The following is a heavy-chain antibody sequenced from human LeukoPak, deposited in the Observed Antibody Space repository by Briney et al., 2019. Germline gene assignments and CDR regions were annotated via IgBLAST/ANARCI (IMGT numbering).Heavy chain of an antibody. J-gene: IGHJ3*02. D-gene: IGHD3-22*01. Sequence: GGSLRLSCAASGFTFSDYYMSWIRQAPGKGLEWVSYISSSGSTIYYADSVKGRFTISRDNAKNSLYLQMNSLRAEDTAVYYSARDKDSSGYAYDAFDIWGQGTMVTVSS. CDR3: ARDKDSSGYAYDAFDI. CDR1: GFTFSDYY. V-gene: IGHV3-11*01. CDR2: ISSSGSTI.